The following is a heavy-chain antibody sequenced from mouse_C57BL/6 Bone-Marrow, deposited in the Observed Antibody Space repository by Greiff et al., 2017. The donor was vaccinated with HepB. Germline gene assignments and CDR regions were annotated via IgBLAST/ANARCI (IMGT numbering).Heavy chain of an antibody. D-gene: IGHD1-1*01. CDR1: GYTFTSYW. CDR3: TPHVPYYYGSSYHFDY. Sequence: QVQLKQPGAELVRPGSSVKLSCKASGYTFTSYWMDWVKQRPGQGLEWIGNIYPSDSETHYNQKFKDKATLTVDKSSSTAYMQLSSLTSEDTAVYYCTPHVPYYYGSSYHFDYWGQGTTLTVSS. J-gene: IGHJ2*01. CDR2: IYPSDSET. V-gene: IGHV1-61*01.